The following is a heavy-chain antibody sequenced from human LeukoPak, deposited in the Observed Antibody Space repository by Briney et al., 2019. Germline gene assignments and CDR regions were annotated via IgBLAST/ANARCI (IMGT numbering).Heavy chain of an antibody. V-gene: IGHV3-30*02. D-gene: IGHD3-3*01. CDR1: GFTFSSYG. Sequence: PGGSLRLSCAASGFTFSSYGMHWVRQAPGKGLEWVAFIRYDGSNKYYADSVKGRFTISRDNSKNTLYLQMNSLRAEDTAVYYCASGEWLFFDYWGQGTLVTVSS. CDR2: IRYDGSNK. J-gene: IGHJ4*02. CDR3: ASGEWLFFDY.